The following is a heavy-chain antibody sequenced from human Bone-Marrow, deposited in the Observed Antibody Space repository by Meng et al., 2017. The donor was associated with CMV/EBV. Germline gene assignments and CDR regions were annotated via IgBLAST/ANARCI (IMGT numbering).Heavy chain of an antibody. Sequence: GESLKISCAASGFTFTKHWMHWVRQAPGKGLEWVSRINGGATRTSYVDSVEGRFTITRDNAKNTVHLQMNSLGVEDTAVYYCARDGGSTFFDYWGQGVLVTVSS. CDR2: INGGATRT. CDR1: GFTFTKHW. V-gene: IGHV3-74*01. J-gene: IGHJ4*02. D-gene: IGHD3-16*01. CDR3: ARDGGSTFFDY.